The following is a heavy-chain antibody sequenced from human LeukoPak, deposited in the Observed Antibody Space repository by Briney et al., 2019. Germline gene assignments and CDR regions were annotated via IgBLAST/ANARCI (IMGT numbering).Heavy chain of an antibody. CDR2: INHSGST. CDR1: GGSFNGYY. Sequence: PSETLFLTCAVYGGSFNGYYWSWIRQPPGKGLEWIGEINHSGSTNYNPSLKSRVTISVDTSKNQFSLKLSSVTAADTAVYYCARAGIAAAGLNWFDPWGQGTLVTVSS. J-gene: IGHJ5*02. CDR3: ARAGIAAAGLNWFDP. D-gene: IGHD6-13*01. V-gene: IGHV4-34*01.